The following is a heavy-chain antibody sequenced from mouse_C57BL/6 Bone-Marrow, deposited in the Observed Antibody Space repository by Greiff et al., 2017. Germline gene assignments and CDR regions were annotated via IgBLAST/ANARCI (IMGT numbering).Heavy chain of an antibody. CDR3: ARNNYYGSSYPYYAMDY. CDR1: GFTFSSYG. V-gene: IGHV5-6*01. CDR2: ISSGGSYT. J-gene: IGHJ4*01. Sequence: DVQLQESGGDLVKPGGSLKLSCAASGFTFSSYGMSWVRQTPDKRLEWVATISSGGSYTYYPDSVKGRFTISRDNAKNTLYLQMSSLKSEDTAMYYCARNNYYGSSYPYYAMDYWGQGTSVTVSS. D-gene: IGHD1-1*01.